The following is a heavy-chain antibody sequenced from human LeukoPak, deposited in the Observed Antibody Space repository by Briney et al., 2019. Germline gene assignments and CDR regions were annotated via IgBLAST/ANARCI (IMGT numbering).Heavy chain of an antibody. CDR3: ARHPRGYSSGWYLDY. CDR1: GYSFTSYW. CDR2: IYPGDSDT. V-gene: IGHV5-51*01. J-gene: IGHJ4*02. Sequence: GESPKISCKGSGYSFTSYWIGWVRQMPGKGLEWMGIIYPGDSDTRYSPSFQGQVTISADKSISTAYLQWSSLKASDTAMYYCARHPRGYSSGWYLDYWGQGTLVTVSS. D-gene: IGHD6-19*01.